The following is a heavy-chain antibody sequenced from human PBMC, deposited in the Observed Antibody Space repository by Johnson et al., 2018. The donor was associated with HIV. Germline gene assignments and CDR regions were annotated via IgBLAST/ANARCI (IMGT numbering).Heavy chain of an antibody. CDR1: GFRFSTYA. D-gene: IGHD3-22*01. V-gene: IGHV3-30-3*01. J-gene: IGHJ3*02. CDR3: AKAREYDSTGHDAFDI. Sequence: QVQLVESGGGVVQPGRSLRLSCAASGFRFSTYALHWVRQTPGKGLEWVALISDDGNNKYYADSVKGRFTISRDNSKNTLYLQMNSLRAEDTAVYYCAKAREYDSTGHDAFDIWGQGTMVTVSS. CDR2: ISDDGNNK.